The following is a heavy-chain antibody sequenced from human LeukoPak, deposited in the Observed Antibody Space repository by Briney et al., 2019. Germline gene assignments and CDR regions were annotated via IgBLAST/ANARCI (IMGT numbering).Heavy chain of an antibody. CDR2: IYYSGST. J-gene: IGHJ4*02. Sequence: PSETLSLTCTVSGGSISSYYWSWIRQPPGKGLEWIGYIYYSGSTNYNPSLKSRVTISVDTSKNQFSLKLSSVTAADTAVYYCARDHRVRRFGDPAVGYFDYWGQGTLVTVSS. CDR1: GGSISSYY. CDR3: ARDHRVRRFGDPAVGYFDY. D-gene: IGHD3-10*01. V-gene: IGHV4-59*01.